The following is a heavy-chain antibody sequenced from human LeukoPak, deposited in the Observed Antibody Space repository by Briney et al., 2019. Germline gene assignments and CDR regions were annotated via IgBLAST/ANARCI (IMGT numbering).Heavy chain of an antibody. CDR1: GFTFSSYE. Sequence: PGGSLRLSCAASGFTFSSYEMNWVRQAPGKGLEWVSYISSSGSTIYYADSVKGRFTISRDNAKNSLYLQMNSLRAEDTAVYYCANWIDYSGYDSWGQGTLVTVSS. J-gene: IGHJ4*02. D-gene: IGHD5-12*01. V-gene: IGHV3-48*03. CDR2: ISSSGSTI. CDR3: ANWIDYSGYDS.